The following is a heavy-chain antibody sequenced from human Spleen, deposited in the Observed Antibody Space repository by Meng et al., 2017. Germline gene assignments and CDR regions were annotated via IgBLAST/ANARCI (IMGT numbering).Heavy chain of an antibody. Sequence: SVKVSCKASGGTFSSYAISWVRQAPGQGLGWMGGIIPIFGTANYAQKFQGRVTIIADESTNTAYTELSSLRTEDTAVYYCARDPSSFDSSCWYSAWDWGQGTLVTVSS. J-gene: IGHJ4*02. CDR2: IIPIFGTA. CDR3: ARDPSSFDSSCWYSAWD. CDR1: GGTFSSYA. D-gene: IGHD6-19*01. V-gene: IGHV1-69*13.